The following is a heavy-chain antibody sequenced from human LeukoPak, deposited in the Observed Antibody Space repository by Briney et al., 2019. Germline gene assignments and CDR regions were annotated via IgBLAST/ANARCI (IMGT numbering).Heavy chain of an antibody. D-gene: IGHD3-3*01. Sequence: ASVKVSCKASGGTFSSYAITWVRQAPGQGLEWMGRIIPIFGTANYPQKFQGRVTITSDESTSTAYMELSSLRSEDTAVYYCARGLGTIFGVVTNMDVWGKGTTVTVSS. V-gene: IGHV1-69*15. J-gene: IGHJ6*03. CDR2: IIPIFGTA. CDR3: ARGLGTIFGVVTNMDV. CDR1: GGTFSSYA.